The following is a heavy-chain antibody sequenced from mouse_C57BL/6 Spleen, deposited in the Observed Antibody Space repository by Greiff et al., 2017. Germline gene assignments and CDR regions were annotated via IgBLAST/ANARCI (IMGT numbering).Heavy chain of an antibody. D-gene: IGHD1-1*01. Sequence: QVHVKQSGPELVKPGASVKISCKASGYAFSSSWMNWVKQRPGKGLEWIGRIYPGDGDTNYNGKFKGKATLTADKSSSTAYMQLSSLTSEDSAVYFCARYSRRDCSSYSYAMDYWGQGTSVTVSS. CDR2: IYPGDGDT. J-gene: IGHJ4*01. CDR1: GYAFSSSW. V-gene: IGHV1-82*01. CDR3: ARYSRRDCSSYSYAMDY.